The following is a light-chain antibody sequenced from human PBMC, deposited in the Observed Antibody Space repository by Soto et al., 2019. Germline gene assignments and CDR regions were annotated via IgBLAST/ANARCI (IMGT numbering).Light chain of an antibody. J-gene: IGKJ1*01. V-gene: IGKV3-20*01. CDR3: QQYGSSPRT. Sequence: ENVLTQSPGTLSLSPGERATLSCRASQSVSSFYLAWCQQRPGQAPRLLISGASSRATGIPDRFSGSGSGTDFTLTISRLEPEDFAVYYCQQYGSSPRTFGQGTKVDIK. CDR1: QSVSSFY. CDR2: GAS.